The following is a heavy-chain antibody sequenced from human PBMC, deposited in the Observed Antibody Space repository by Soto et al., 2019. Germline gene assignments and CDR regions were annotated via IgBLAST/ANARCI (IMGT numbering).Heavy chain of an antibody. CDR3: ARGGSSSWSWVDY. V-gene: IGHV3-30*03. Sequence: GGSLRLSCAASGFTYSSYGMHWVRQAPGKGLEWVAVISYDGSNKYYADSVKGRFTISRDNSKNTLYLQMNSLRAEDTAVYYCARGGSSSWSWVDYWGQGTLVTVSS. J-gene: IGHJ4*02. D-gene: IGHD6-13*01. CDR2: ISYDGSNK. CDR1: GFTYSSYG.